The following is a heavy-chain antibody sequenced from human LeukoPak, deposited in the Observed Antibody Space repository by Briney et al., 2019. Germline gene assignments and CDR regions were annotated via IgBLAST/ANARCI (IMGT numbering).Heavy chain of an antibody. CDR2: ISAYNGNT. CDR1: GYTFTSYG. J-gene: IGHJ4*02. Sequence: ASVKVSCKASGYTFTSYGISWVRQAPGQGLEWMGRISAYNGNTNYAQKLQGRVTMTTDTSTSTAYMELRSLRSDDTAVYYCARVNELWSPEAPIDYWGQGTLVTVSS. D-gene: IGHD5-18*01. CDR3: ARVNELWSPEAPIDY. V-gene: IGHV1-18*01.